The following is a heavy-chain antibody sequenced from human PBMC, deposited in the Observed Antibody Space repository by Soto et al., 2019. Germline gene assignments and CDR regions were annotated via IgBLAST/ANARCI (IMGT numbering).Heavy chain of an antibody. Sequence: PGGSLRLSCAASGFTFSSYAMSWVRQAPGKGLEWVSAISGSGGSTYYADSVKGRFTISRDNAKNSLYLQMNSLRAEDTAVYYCARDRAAAAGTIYYGMDVWGQGTTVTVSS. CDR1: GFTFSSYA. CDR3: ARDRAAAAGTIYYGMDV. V-gene: IGHV3-23*01. J-gene: IGHJ6*02. CDR2: ISGSGGST. D-gene: IGHD6-13*01.